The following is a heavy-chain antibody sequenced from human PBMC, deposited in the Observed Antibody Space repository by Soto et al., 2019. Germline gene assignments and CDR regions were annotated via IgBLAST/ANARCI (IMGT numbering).Heavy chain of an antibody. V-gene: IGHV3-23*01. D-gene: IGHD2-15*01. J-gene: IGHJ5*02. CDR1: EVTFRKYA. Sequence: EVQLLESGGGLVQPGGSLRLSCTASEVTFRKYAMSWIRQAPGKGLEWVSAIAGDGSNINYADSVRGRLTISRDNPRNTLDLQMHSLRDDDTAFYDCAQDGIRGNGMLDWLDPWGRGPLVTVTS. CDR3: AQDGIRGNGMLDWLDP. CDR2: IAGDGSNI.